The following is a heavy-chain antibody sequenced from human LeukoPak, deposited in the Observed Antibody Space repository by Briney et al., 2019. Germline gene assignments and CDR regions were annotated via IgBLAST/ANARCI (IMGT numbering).Heavy chain of an antibody. CDR3: ARPGLGAFDI. J-gene: IGHJ3*02. CDR2: ISSSSSYI. D-gene: IGHD6-19*01. CDR1: GFTFSSYS. V-gene: IGHV3-21*01. Sequence: SGGSLRLSCAASGFTFSSYSMNWVRQAPGKGLEWVSSISSSSSYIYYADSVKGRFTISRDNATNSLYLQMNSLRAEDTAVYYCARPGLGAFDIWGQGTMVTVSS.